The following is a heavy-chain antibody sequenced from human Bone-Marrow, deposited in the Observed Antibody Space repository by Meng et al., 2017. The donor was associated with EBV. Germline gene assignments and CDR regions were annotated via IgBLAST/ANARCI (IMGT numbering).Heavy chain of an antibody. CDR3: ARVGGPDHSSGHLDY. V-gene: IGHV1-18*01. CDR1: GYTFTSYG. CDR2: ISAYNGNT. J-gene: IGHJ4*02. D-gene: IGHD6-19*01. Sequence: QVPWVQAGAELKKPGASWKVSCKASGYTFTSYGISWVRQAPGQGLEWMGWISAYNGNTNYAQKLQGRVTMTTDTSTSTAYMELRSLRSDDTAVYYCARVGGPDHSSGHLDYWGQGTLVTVSS.